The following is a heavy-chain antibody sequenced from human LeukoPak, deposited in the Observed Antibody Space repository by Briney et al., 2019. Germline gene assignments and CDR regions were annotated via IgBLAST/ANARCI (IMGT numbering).Heavy chain of an antibody. J-gene: IGHJ4*02. V-gene: IGHV5-51*01. Sequence: GESLKISCKSSGYSFTTYWIAWVRQMPGKGLEWMGIIYPGDSDTRYSPSFQGQVTISADKSISTAYLQWSSLKASDTAMYYCARGRGYLYGDYGYFDYWGQGTLVTVSS. CDR2: IYPGDSDT. CDR3: ARGRGYLYGDYGYFDY. D-gene: IGHD4-17*01. CDR1: GYSFTTYW.